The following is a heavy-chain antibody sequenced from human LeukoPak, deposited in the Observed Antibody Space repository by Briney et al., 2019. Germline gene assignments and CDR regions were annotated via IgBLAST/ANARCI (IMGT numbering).Heavy chain of an antibody. CDR3: ARRQQQLVAPFDY. CDR2: INHSGST. CDR1: GGSFSGYY. D-gene: IGHD6-13*01. Sequence: PSETLSLTCAVYGGSFSGYYWSWIRQPPGKGLEWIGEINHSGSTNYNPSLKSRVTISVDTSKNQFSLKLSSVTAADTAMYYCARRQQQLVAPFDYWGQGTLVTVSS. J-gene: IGHJ4*02. V-gene: IGHV4-34*01.